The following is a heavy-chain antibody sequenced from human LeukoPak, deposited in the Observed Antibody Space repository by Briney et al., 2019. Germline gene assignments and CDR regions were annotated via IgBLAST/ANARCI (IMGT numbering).Heavy chain of an antibody. Sequence: SETLSLNCAVYGGSFSGYYWSWIRQPPGKGLEWIGEINHSGSTNYNPSLKSRVTISVDTSKNQFSLKLSSVTAADTAVYYCARGLDSCGQGEYYFDYWGQGTLVTVSS. CDR1: GGSFSGYY. CDR2: INHSGST. J-gene: IGHJ4*02. D-gene: IGHD5-18*01. V-gene: IGHV4-34*01. CDR3: ARGLDSCGQGEYYFDY.